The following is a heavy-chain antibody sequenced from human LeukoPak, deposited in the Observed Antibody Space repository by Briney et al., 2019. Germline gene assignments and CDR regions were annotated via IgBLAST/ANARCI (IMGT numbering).Heavy chain of an antibody. Sequence: SETLSLTCAVPGGSISSSNWWSWVRQPPGKGLEWIGEIYHSGSTNYNPSLKSRVTISVDKSKNQFSLKLSSVTAADTAVYYCARDPGGATRRIDYWGQGTLVTVSS. CDR1: GGSISSSNW. V-gene: IGHV4-4*02. D-gene: IGHD1-26*01. J-gene: IGHJ4*02. CDR2: IYHSGST. CDR3: ARDPGGATRRIDY.